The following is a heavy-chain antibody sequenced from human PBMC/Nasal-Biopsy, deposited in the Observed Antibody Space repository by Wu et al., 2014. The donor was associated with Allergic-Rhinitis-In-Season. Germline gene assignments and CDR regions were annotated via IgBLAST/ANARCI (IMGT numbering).Heavy chain of an antibody. CDR1: GLMLSSYG. CDR3: AKNRGYSGYDLPDF. D-gene: IGHD5-12*01. J-gene: IGHJ4*02. Sequence: LRLSCEGSGLMLSSYGMSWVRQASGKGPEWLSGINGVGETSYANFVRGRFTISRDNSRNTVSLQMRSLRAEDTALYYCAKNRGYSGYDLPDFWGQGIVVTVSS. CDR2: INGVGET. V-gene: IGHV3-23*01.